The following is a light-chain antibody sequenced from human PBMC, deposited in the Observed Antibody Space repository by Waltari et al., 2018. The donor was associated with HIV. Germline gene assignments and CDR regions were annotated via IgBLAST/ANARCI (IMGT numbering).Light chain of an antibody. Sequence: QSALPQPRSVSGSPGQSVTMSCTGTNSDVGAYNYVSWYQQYPGKAPLLIVNDVTQRPSGVPDRFSGAKSGNTASLTISGLQAEDEADYYGCSYAGSYTWVFGEGTKLTVL. CDR3: CSYAGSYTWV. J-gene: IGLJ3*02. CDR1: NSDVGAYNY. V-gene: IGLV2-11*01. CDR2: DVT.